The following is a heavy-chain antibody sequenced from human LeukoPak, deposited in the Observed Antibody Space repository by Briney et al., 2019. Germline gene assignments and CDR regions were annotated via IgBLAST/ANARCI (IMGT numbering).Heavy chain of an antibody. J-gene: IGHJ4*02. D-gene: IGHD3-10*01. CDR3: ARGLGSGSYYNAPHFDY. Sequence: GGSLRLSCAASGFTFSSYEMNWVRQAPGKGLEWVSYISSSGSTIYYADSVKGRFTISRDNAKNSLYLQMNSLRAEDTAVYYCARGLGSGSYYNAPHFDYWGQGTLVTVSS. CDR1: GFTFSSYE. V-gene: IGHV3-48*03. CDR2: ISSSGSTI.